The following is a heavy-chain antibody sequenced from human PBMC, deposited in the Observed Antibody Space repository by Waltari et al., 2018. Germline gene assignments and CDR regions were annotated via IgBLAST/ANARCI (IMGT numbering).Heavy chain of an antibody. V-gene: IGHV4-61*01. D-gene: IGHD4-17*01. CDR3: ARAKYGDYSFGY. CDR1: GGSVSSGRYY. Sequence: QVQLQESGPGLVKPSETLSLTCTVSGGSVSSGRYYWSWIRQPPGKGLEWIGYIYYSGSTNYNPSRKSRVTISVDTSKNQFSLKLSSVTAADTAVYYCARAKYGDYSFGYWGQGTLVTVSS. CDR2: IYYSGST. J-gene: IGHJ4*02.